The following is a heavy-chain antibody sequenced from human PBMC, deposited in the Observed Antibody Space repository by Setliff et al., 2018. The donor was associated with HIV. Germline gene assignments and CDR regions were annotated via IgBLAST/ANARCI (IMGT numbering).Heavy chain of an antibody. J-gene: IGHJ5*02. D-gene: IGHD2-15*01. CDR1: GDSISPYY. V-gene: IGHV4-59*01. CDR3: ARGGASSKYLDP. CDR2: ISDRGTT. Sequence: KPSETLSLTCTVSGDSISPYYWSWIRQPPGKGLEWIAWISDRGTTNYNPSLKSRVTLSVDTSKNQFSLSLTSVTGADTAVYYCARGGASSKYLDPWGQGTLVTVSS.